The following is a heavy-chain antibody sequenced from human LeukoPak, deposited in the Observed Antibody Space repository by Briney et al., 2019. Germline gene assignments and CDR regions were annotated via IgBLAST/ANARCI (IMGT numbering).Heavy chain of an antibody. D-gene: IGHD1-26*01. V-gene: IGHV4-39*07. CDR1: GGSISSSSYY. CDR2: IYYSGST. Sequence: SETLSLTCTVSGGSISSSSYYWGWIRQPPGKGLEWIGSIYYSGSTYYNPPLKSRVTISVDTSKNQFSLKLSSVTAADTAVYYCARNRVVGAPNFDYWGQGTLVTVFS. CDR3: ARNRVVGAPNFDY. J-gene: IGHJ4*02.